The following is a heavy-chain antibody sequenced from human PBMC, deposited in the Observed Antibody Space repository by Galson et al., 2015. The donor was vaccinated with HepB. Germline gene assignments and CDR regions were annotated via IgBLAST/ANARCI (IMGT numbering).Heavy chain of an antibody. CDR3: ARVFDSSGYYDLNAFDI. Sequence: SLRLSCAASGFTFSSYAMHWVRQAPGKGLEWVAVISYDGSNKYYADSVKGRFTISRDNSKNTLYLQMNSLRAEDTAVYYCARVFDSSGYYDLNAFDIWGQGTMVTVSS. D-gene: IGHD3-22*01. CDR2: ISYDGSNK. CDR1: GFTFSSYA. J-gene: IGHJ3*02. V-gene: IGHV3-30-3*01.